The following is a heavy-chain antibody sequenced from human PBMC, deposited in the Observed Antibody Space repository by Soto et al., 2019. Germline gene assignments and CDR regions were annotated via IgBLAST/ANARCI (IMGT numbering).Heavy chain of an antibody. J-gene: IGHJ6*02. V-gene: IGHV3-21*01. CDR2: ISSSSSYI. Sequence: GGSLRLSCAASGFTFSSYSMNWVRQAPGKGLEWVSSISSSSSYIYYADSVKGRFTISRDNAKNSLYLQMNSLRAEDTAVYYCARGGIETKESYYYYYGMDVWGQGTTVTVSS. CDR1: GFTFSSYS. CDR3: ARGGIETKESYYYYYGMDV. D-gene: IGHD1-26*01.